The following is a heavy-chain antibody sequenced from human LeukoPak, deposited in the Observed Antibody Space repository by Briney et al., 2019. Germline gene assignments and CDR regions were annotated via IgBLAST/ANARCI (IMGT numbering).Heavy chain of an antibody. Sequence: SETLSLTCTVSGGSISTSYYWGWIRQPPGKGLEWIGTIYYTGSTSYNPSLKSRVTISVDTSKNQFSLKLSSVTAADTAVYHCARAWPVAGAVFLNDNWFGPWGQVTLVTVSA. CDR3: ARAWPVAGAVFLNDNWFGP. J-gene: IGHJ5*02. CDR1: GGSISTSYY. V-gene: IGHV4-39*01. D-gene: IGHD6-19*01. CDR2: IYYTGST.